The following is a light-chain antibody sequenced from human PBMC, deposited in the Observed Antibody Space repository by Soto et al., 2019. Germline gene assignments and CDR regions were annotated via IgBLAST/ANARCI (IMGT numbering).Light chain of an antibody. V-gene: IGKV3-11*01. CDR2: DAS. CDR3: QQRSNWSLT. Sequence: EIVLTQSPATLSLSPGERATLSCRASQGVSSYLAWYQQKPGQAPRLLIYDASNRATGIPARFSGSGSGTDFTLTISSLEPEDFAVYYCQQRSNWSLTFGGGTKVDIK. CDR1: QGVSSY. J-gene: IGKJ4*01.